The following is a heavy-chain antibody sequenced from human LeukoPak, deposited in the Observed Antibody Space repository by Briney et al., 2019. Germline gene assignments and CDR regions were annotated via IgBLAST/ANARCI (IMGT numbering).Heavy chain of an antibody. D-gene: IGHD2-21*01. CDR1: GGSFSGFY. CDR3: ARDSPPGDAFDI. J-gene: IGHJ3*02. Sequence: SETLSLTCAVYGGSFSGFYWTWIRQPPGKGLEWIGQINHSRSTHYNPSLRSRVTISVDTSKNQFSLKLSSVTAADTAVYYCARDSPPGDAFDIWGQGTMVTVSS. V-gene: IGHV4-34*01. CDR2: INHSRST.